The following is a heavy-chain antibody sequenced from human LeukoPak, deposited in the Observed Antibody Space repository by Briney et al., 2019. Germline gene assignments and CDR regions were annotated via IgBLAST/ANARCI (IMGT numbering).Heavy chain of an antibody. Sequence: GGSLRLSCAASGFTFRNYAMNWVRQAPGKGLEWVSAISGSGDSTYYADSVKGRFTISRDNSKNTLYLQMNSLRAEDTAVYYCAKDRGQLVPKYNWFDPWGQGTLVTVSS. CDR3: AKDRGQLVPKYNWFDP. J-gene: IGHJ5*02. D-gene: IGHD6-6*01. CDR2: ISGSGDST. CDR1: GFTFRNYA. V-gene: IGHV3-23*01.